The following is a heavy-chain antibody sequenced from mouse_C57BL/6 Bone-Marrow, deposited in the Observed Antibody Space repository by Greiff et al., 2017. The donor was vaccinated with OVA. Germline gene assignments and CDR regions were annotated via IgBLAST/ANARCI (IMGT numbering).Heavy chain of an antibody. J-gene: IGHJ2*01. V-gene: IGHV7-1*01. Sequence: EVKVVESGGGLVQSGRSLRLSCATSGFTFSDFYMEWVRQAPGKGLEWIAASRNKANDYTTEYSASVKGRVIVSRDTSQSILYLQMNALRAEDTAIYYCARGLDHWGQGTTLTVSS. CDR3: ARGLDH. CDR1: GFTFSDFY. CDR2: SRNKANDYTT.